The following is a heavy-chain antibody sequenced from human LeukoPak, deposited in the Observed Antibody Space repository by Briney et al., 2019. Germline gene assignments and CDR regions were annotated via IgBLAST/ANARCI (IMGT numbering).Heavy chain of an antibody. J-gene: IGHJ4*02. V-gene: IGHV1-3*01. CDR3: ARAVGDLYFDSGYEKDYFDY. Sequence: ASVKVSCKASGYTFTSYAMHWVRQAPGQRLEWMGWINAGNGNTKYSQKFQGRVTITRDTSTSTAYMELSSLRSEDTAVYYCARAVGDLYFDSGYEKDYFDYWGQGTLVTVSS. CDR2: INAGNGNT. CDR1: GYTFTSYA. D-gene: IGHD5-12*01.